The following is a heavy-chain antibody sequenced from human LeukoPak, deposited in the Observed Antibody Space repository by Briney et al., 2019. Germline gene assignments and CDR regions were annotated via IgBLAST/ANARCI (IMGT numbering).Heavy chain of an antibody. V-gene: IGHV4-59*01. D-gene: IGHD3-10*01. CDR2: IYYSGST. Sequence: SETLSLTCTVSGGSISSYYWSWIRQPPEKGLEWIGYIYYSGSTNYNPSLKSRVTISVDTSKNQFSLKLSSVTAADTAVYYCARVRANGSGSYPSYYFDYWGQGTLVTVSS. CDR3: ARVRANGSGSYPSYYFDY. CDR1: GGSISSYY. J-gene: IGHJ4*02.